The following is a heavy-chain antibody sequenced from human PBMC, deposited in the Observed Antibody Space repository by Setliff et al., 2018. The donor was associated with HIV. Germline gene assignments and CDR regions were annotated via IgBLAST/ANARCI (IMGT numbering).Heavy chain of an antibody. CDR2: INTGNGNT. J-gene: IGHJ5*01. V-gene: IGHV1-3*04. CDR3: ARVRCSGANCFNWFDF. CDR1: GYSFASHS. D-gene: IGHD2-15*01. Sequence: ASVKVSCKASGYSFASHSLHWVRRAPGQGLEWMGWINTGNGNTRYSQKFQGRVTITRDTSARTVYMELSSLKSEDTAVYYCARVRCSGANCFNWFDFWGQGTPVTVSS.